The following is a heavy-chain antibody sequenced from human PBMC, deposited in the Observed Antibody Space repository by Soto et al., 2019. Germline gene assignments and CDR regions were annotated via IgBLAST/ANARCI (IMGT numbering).Heavy chain of an antibody. Sequence: GASVKVSCKASGYTFTDYFMHWVRQAPGQGLEWMGWINPNSGGTNYAQKFQGWVTMTRDTSISTAYMELSRLRSDDTAVYYCARDWGYSSSSPAFDIWGQGTMVTVSS. V-gene: IGHV1-2*04. CDR1: GYTFTDYF. CDR3: ARDWGYSSSSPAFDI. CDR2: INPNSGGT. D-gene: IGHD6-6*01. J-gene: IGHJ3*02.